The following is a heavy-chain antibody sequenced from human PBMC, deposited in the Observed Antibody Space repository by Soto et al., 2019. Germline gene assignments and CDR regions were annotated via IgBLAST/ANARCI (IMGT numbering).Heavy chain of an antibody. CDR3: AGGQYYFDY. Sequence: QVPLVESGGGVVQPGRSLRLSCAASGFPFSSYGMHWVRQAPGKGLEWVAHISYDGSNKHYTDSVKGRFTISRDNSKNMLYLQMSSLRAEETAVYYCAGGQYYFDYCGQGTRVSVSS. J-gene: IGHJ4*02. D-gene: IGHD2-15*01. CDR1: GFPFSSYG. CDR2: ISYDGSNK. V-gene: IGHV3-30*03.